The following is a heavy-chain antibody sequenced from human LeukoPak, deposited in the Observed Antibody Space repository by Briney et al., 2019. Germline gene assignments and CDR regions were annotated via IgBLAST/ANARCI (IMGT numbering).Heavy chain of an antibody. CDR2: IYYSGST. J-gene: IGHJ4*02. CDR3: ARGRGSPDFDY. D-gene: IGHD3-10*01. V-gene: IGHV4-59*01. Sequence: SETLSLTCTVSGGSISSYYWSWIRQPPGKGLEWIGYIYYSGSTNYNPSLKSRVTISVDTSENQFSLKLSPVTAADTAVYYCARGRGSPDFDYWGQGTLVTVSS. CDR1: GGSISSYY.